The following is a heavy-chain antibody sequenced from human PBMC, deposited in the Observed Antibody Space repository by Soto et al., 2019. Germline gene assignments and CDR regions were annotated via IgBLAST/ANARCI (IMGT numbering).Heavy chain of an antibody. J-gene: IGHJ3*02. CDR1: VFNFDDYP. CDR2: ISWNTGIL. Sequence: EVQLVESGGNLVQPGRSLRLSCAASVFNFDDYPMHWVRQAPEKGLEWVSGISWNTGILGYADSVRGLFSISRDNAKKSLYLQMYGLRPEDPALYFFVKDGLTSIFGQVYDGVVIWCRGTMVTVSS. D-gene: IGHD3-3*01. V-gene: IGHV3-9*01. CDR3: VKDGLTSIFGQVYDGVVI.